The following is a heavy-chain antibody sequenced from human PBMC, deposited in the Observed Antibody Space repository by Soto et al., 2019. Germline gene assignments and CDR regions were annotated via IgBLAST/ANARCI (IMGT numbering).Heavy chain of an antibody. CDR2: ISAYNGNT. D-gene: IGHD6-13*01. CDR3: AREWAAAGTGFYYYYGMDV. J-gene: IGHJ6*02. V-gene: IGHV1-18*01. CDR1: GYRFASYC. Sequence: GASVKVSCKDCGYRFASYCLRWLRQAPGQGLEWMGWISAYNGNTNYAQKLQGRVTMTRDTSTSTVYMELSSLRSEDTAVYYCAREWAAAGTGFYYYYGMDVWGQGTTVTVSS.